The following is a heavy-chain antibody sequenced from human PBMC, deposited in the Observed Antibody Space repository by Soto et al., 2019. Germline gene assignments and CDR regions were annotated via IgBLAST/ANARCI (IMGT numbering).Heavy chain of an antibody. D-gene: IGHD6-19*01. V-gene: IGHV4-34*01. CDR3: ARMYTSGWLGY. CDR2: INHSGTT. CDR1: DESFSDYY. J-gene: IGHJ4*02. Sequence: QVQLQQWGAGLLKPSETLSLTCAVYDESFSDYYWSWIRQPPGKGLEWIGEINHSGTTNYNPSLESRGTISVDTSNNPFSLKLSSVTVADTAVYYCARMYTSGWLGYWGQGTLVTVSS.